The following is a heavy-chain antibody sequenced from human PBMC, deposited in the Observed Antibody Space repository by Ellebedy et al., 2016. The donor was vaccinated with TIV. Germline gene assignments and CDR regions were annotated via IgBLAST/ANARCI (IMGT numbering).Heavy chain of an antibody. CDR3: AKDETRITMVRGRRHWFDP. Sequence: GESLKISXAASGFTFSSYWMHWVRQAPGKGLVWVSRINSDGSSTSYADSVKGRFTISRDNSKNTLYLQMNSLRAEDTAVYYCAKDETRITMVRGRRHWFDPWGQGTLVTVSS. J-gene: IGHJ5*02. CDR2: INSDGSST. CDR1: GFTFSSYW. D-gene: IGHD3-10*01. V-gene: IGHV3-74*01.